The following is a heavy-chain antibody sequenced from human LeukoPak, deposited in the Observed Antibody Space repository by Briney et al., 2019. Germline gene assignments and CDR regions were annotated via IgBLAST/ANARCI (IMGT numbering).Heavy chain of an antibody. D-gene: IGHD5-12*01. V-gene: IGHV1-69*13. CDR3: ARGHSGYDSHYFDY. J-gene: IGHJ4*02. Sequence: GASVKVSCTASGGTFSSYAISWVRQAPGQGLEWMGGIIPIFGTANYAQKFQGRVTITADESTSTAYMELSSLRSEDTAVYYCARGHSGYDSHYFDYWGQGTLVTVSS. CDR2: IIPIFGTA. CDR1: GGTFSSYA.